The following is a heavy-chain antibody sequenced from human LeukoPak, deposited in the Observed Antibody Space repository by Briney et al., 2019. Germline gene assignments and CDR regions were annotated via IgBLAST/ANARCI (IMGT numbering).Heavy chain of an antibody. D-gene: IGHD1-7*01. V-gene: IGHV3-23*01. CDR3: AKDGGGLELTQLRYMDV. CDR1: GFTFSSYA. CDR2: ISGSGGST. Sequence: HAGGSLRLSCAASGFTFSSYAMSWVRQAPGKGLEWVSAISGSGGSTYYADSVKGRFTISRDNSKNTLHLQMNSLRAEDTAVYYCAKDGGGLELTQLRYMDVWGKGTTVTVSS. J-gene: IGHJ6*03.